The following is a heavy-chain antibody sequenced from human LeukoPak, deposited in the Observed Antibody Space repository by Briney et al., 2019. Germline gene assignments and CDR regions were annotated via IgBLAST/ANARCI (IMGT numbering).Heavy chain of an antibody. J-gene: IGHJ4*02. V-gene: IGHV1-8*01. CDR2: MNPNSGNT. Sequence: ASVKVSFKASGYTFTSYDINWVRQATGQGLEWMGWMNPNSGNTGYAQKFQGRVTMTRNTSISTAYMGLSSLRSEDTAVYYCARAASYSSSGKTRKNYYFDYWGQGTLVTVSS. CDR1: GYTFTSYD. CDR3: ARAASYSSSGKTRKNYYFDY. D-gene: IGHD6-13*01.